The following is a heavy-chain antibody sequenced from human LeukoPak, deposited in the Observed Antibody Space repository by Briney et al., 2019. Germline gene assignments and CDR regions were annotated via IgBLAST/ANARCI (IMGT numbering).Heavy chain of an antibody. CDR1: GFTFSSYW. CDR2: INSDGSTT. J-gene: IGHJ6*02. V-gene: IGHV3-74*01. D-gene: IGHD6-13*01. Sequence: GGSLRLSCAASGFTFSSYWMHWVRQTPGKGLVWVSRINSDGSTTSYADSVKGRFTISRDNAKNSLYLQMNSLRAEDTAVYYCATLAATQTGGMDVWGQGTTVTVSS. CDR3: ATLAATQTGGMDV.